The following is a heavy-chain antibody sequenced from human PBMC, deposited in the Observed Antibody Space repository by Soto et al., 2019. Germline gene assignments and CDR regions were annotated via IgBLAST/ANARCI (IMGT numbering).Heavy chain of an antibody. CDR3: ARDVNVGRADY. D-gene: IGHD3-10*01. CDR1: GYSFTSCG. CDR2: ISVHNGNT. V-gene: IGHV1-18*01. Sequence: QVQLVQSGAEVKKPGASVKVSCKASGYSFTSCGISWVRQAPGQGLEWLGWISVHNGNTDYAQKLQGRVTMTTDTSTSTAYMELRSLRSDDTAVYYCARDVNVGRADYWGQGTLVTVSS. J-gene: IGHJ4*02.